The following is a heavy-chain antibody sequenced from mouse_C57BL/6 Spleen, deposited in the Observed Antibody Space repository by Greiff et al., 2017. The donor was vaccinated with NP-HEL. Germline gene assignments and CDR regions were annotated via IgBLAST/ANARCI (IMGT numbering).Heavy chain of an antibody. V-gene: IGHV5-17*01. CDR3: ARPYDYGYWYFDV. J-gene: IGHJ1*03. Sequence: EVKLVESGGGLVKPGGSLKLSCAASGFTFSDYGMHWVRQAPEKGLEWVAYISSGSSTIYYADTVKGRFTISRDNAKNTLFLQMTSLRSEDTAMYYCARPYDYGYWYFDVWGTGTTVTVSS. CDR1: GFTFSDYG. CDR2: ISSGSSTI. D-gene: IGHD2-4*01.